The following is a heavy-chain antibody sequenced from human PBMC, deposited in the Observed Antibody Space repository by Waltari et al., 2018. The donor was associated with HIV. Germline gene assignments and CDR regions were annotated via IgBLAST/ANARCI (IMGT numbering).Heavy chain of an antibody. Sequence: QVQLVQSGAEVKKPGASVKVSCKASGYTFTSYDINWERQATGQGLVWMVWLNPNIGNTCYAQKFQCSVTITRNTSISTAYLELSSLRSEDTAVYYCARADGSGSSQADYWGQRTLVTVSS. CDR1: GYTFTSYD. J-gene: IGHJ4*02. D-gene: IGHD3-10*01. V-gene: IGHV1-8*01. CDR3: ARADGSGSSQADY. CDR2: LNPNIGNT.